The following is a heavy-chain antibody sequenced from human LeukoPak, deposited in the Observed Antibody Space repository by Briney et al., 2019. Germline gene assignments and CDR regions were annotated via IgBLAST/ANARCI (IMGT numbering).Heavy chain of an antibody. V-gene: IGHV1-8*01. CDR2: MNPNSGNT. Sequence: EASVKASCKASGYTFTSYDINWVRQATGQGLEWMGWMNPNSGNTGYAQKFQGRVTMTRNTSISTAYMELSSLRSEDTAVYYCARGLGLFAVVVAATPGLDYWGQGTLVTVSS. D-gene: IGHD2-15*01. CDR1: GYTFTSYD. CDR3: ARGLGLFAVVVAATPGLDY. J-gene: IGHJ4*02.